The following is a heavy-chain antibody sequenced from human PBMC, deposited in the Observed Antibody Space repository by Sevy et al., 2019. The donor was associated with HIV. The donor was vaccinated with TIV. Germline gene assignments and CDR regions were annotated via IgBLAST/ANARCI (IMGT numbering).Heavy chain of an antibody. J-gene: IGHJ4*02. CDR3: ARHVDMTTLIGGLYYFDS. CDR2: IYPRDSDT. D-gene: IGHD4-4*01. CDR1: GYKFTTYW. Sequence: GESLKISCKASGYKFTTYWIGWARQMPGKGLEWMGMIYPRDSDTRYSPSFQGQVTISADTSINTAYLQWSSLKASDTAMYFCARHVDMTTLIGGLYYFDSWGQGTLSPSPQ. V-gene: IGHV5-51*01.